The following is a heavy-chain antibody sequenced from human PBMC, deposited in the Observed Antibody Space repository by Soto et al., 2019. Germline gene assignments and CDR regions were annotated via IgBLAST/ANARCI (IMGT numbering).Heavy chain of an antibody. CDR2: INHSGST. Sequence: SETLSLTCAVYGGSFSGYYWSWIRQPPGKGLEWIGEINHSGSTNYNPSLKSRVTISVDTSKNQFSLKLSSVTAADTAVYYCARGPNYDFWSGYFLPPYYYYGMDVWGQGTTVTVSS. J-gene: IGHJ6*02. CDR3: ARGPNYDFWSGYFLPPYYYYGMDV. CDR1: GGSFSGYY. V-gene: IGHV4-34*01. D-gene: IGHD3-3*01.